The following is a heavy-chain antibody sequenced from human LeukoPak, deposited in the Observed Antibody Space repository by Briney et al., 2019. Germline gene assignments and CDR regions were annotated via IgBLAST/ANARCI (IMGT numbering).Heavy chain of an antibody. Sequence: GGSLNLPCAAPGFTFSSFAFNWVRQAPGKGLEGVAVISYDGRNKYYADSVKGRFTISRDNSKNTLYLQMNSLRAEDTAVYYCARESNGDYLHYWGQGTLVTVSS. CDR3: ARESNGDYLHY. J-gene: IGHJ4*02. CDR1: GFTFSSFA. CDR2: ISYDGRNK. V-gene: IGHV3-30*04. D-gene: IGHD4-17*01.